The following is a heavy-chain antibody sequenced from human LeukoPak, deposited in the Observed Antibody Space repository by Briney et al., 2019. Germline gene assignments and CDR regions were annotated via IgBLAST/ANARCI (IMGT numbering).Heavy chain of an antibody. CDR2: VSWNSGSI. CDR3: AKGAPDY. CDR1: GLTFDDYA. V-gene: IGHV3-9*01. J-gene: IGHJ4*02. Sequence: GGSLRLSCAASGLTFDDYAMHWVRQAPGKGLEWVSGVSWNSGSIGYADSVKGRFTISRDNAKNSLYLQMNSLRAEDTALYYCAKGAPDYWGQGTLVTVSS.